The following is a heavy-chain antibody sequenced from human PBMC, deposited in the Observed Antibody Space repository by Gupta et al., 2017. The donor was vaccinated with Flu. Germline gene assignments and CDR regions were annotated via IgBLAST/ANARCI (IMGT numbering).Heavy chain of an antibody. V-gene: IGHV1-46*01. CDR2: INPSGGST. CDR3: AREKELSMYCSGGSCYSGWFDP. J-gene: IGHJ5*02. D-gene: IGHD2-15*01. CDR1: GYSFTNYY. Sequence: QVQLVQFGADVEKSGASVKVSCKASGYSFTNYYIHWVRQALGQGLEWVGIINPSGGSTSYAQKFQGRVTMTRDTSTSTVYMELSSLRSEDTAVYYCAREKELSMYCSGGSCYSGWFDPWGQGTLVTVSS.